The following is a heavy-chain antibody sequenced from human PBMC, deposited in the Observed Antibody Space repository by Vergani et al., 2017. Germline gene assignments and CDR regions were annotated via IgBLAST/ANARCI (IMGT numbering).Heavy chain of an antibody. Sequence: QVQLVQSGAEVKKPGASVKVSCKVSGYTLTELSMHWVRQAPGKGLEWMGGFDPEDGETIYAQKFQGRVTMTEDTSTDTAYMELSSLRAEDTAVYYCATAGYGSGWMRYYGMDVGGQGTTVTVSS. CDR2: FDPEDGET. CDR1: GYTLTELS. CDR3: ATAGYGSGWMRYYGMDV. D-gene: IGHD6-19*01. J-gene: IGHJ6*02. V-gene: IGHV1-24*01.